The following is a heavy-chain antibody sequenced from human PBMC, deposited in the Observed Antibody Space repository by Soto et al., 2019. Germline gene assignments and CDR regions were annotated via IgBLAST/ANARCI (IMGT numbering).Heavy chain of an antibody. J-gene: IGHJ6*02. Sequence: GGSLRLSCAASGFAFSIYAMSWVRQAPGKGLGWVASISGSGSSTYSADSVKGRFTISRDNSKITLYLQMNSLRAEDTAVYYCAKCDGDYRYYYYGIDVWGQGTTVTVSS. CDR1: GFAFSIYA. CDR2: ISGSGSST. CDR3: AKCDGDYRYYYYGIDV. V-gene: IGHV3-23*01. D-gene: IGHD4-17*01.